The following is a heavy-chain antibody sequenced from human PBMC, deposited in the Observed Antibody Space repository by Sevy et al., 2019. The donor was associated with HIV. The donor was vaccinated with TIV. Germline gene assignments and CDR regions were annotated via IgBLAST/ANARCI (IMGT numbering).Heavy chain of an antibody. CDR3: ARGTMIVVVIRGDAFDI. D-gene: IGHD3-22*01. J-gene: IGHJ3*02. CDR2: IKQDGSEK. CDR1: GFTFSSYW. V-gene: IGHV3-7*03. Sequence: GESLKISCAASGFTFSSYWMSWVRQAPGKGLEWVANIKQDGSEKYYVDSVKGRFTISRDNAKNSLYLQMNSLRAEDTAVYYCARGTMIVVVIRGDAFDIWGQGTMVTVSS.